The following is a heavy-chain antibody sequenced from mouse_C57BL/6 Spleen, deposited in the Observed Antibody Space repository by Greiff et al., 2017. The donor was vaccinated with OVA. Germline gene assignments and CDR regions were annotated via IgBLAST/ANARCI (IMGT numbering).Heavy chain of an antibody. V-gene: IGHV1-82*01. Sequence: VVEPGASVKISCKASGYAFSSSWMIWVKQRPGKGLEWIGRIYPGDGDTNYNGKFKGKATLTADKSSSTAYMQLSSLTSEDSAVYFCARDDYYGSSRFAYWGQGTLVTVSA. J-gene: IGHJ3*01. CDR3: ARDDYYGSSRFAY. D-gene: IGHD1-1*01. CDR2: IYPGDGDT. CDR1: GYAFSSSW.